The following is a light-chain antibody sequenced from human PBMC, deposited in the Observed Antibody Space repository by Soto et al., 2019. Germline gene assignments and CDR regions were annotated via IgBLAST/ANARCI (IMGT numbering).Light chain of an antibody. J-gene: IGKJ5*01. CDR3: QQYDNLPIT. CDR1: QDISNY. V-gene: IGKV1-33*01. Sequence: DIQMTQSPSSLSASGGDRVTITCQASQDISNYLNWYQQKPGKAPKLLIYDASNLETGVPSRFSGSGSWTDFTFTISSLQPEDIATYYCQQYDNLPITIGQGTRLEIK. CDR2: DAS.